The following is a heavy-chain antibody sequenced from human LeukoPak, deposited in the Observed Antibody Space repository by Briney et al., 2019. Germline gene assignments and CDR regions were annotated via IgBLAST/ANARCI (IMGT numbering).Heavy chain of an antibody. CDR2: IYSGGST. CDR1: GFTVSSNY. J-gene: IGHJ4*02. Sequence: GGSLRLSCAASGFTVSSNYMSWVRQAPGKGLEWVSVIYSGGSTCYADSVKGRFTISRRNSKNTLYLQMNSLRAEDTAVYYCASGYGIYYFDYWGQGTLVTVSS. V-gene: IGHV3-53*04. D-gene: IGHD5-18*01. CDR3: ASGYGIYYFDY.